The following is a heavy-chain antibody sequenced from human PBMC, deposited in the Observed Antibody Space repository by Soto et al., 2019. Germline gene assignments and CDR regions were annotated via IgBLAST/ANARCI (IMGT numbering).Heavy chain of an antibody. CDR2: IYYSGST. CDR3: ASLWSCCWYEEHVFDI. V-gene: IGHV4-59*08. Sequence: PSETLSLTCTVSGGSISSYYWSWIRQPPGKGLEWIGYIYYSGSTNYNPSLKSRVTISVDTSKNQFSLKLSSVTAADTAVYYCASLWSCCWYEEHVFDIWGQGTMDTVSS. J-gene: IGHJ3*02. D-gene: IGHD6-13*01. CDR1: GGSISSYY.